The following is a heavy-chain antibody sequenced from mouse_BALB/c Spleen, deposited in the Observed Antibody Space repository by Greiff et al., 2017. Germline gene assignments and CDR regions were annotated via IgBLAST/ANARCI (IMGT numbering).Heavy chain of an antibody. CDR2: IYPGDGDT. Sequence: QVQLQQSGAELVRPGSSVKISCKASGYAFSSYWMNWVKQRPGQGLEWIGQIYPGDGDTNYNGKFKGKATLTADKSSSTAYIQLSSLTSVDSAVYFCYGSYAYWGQGTLVTVSA. CDR3: YGSYAY. CDR1: GYAFSSYW. J-gene: IGHJ3*01. D-gene: IGHD1-1*02. V-gene: IGHV1-80*01.